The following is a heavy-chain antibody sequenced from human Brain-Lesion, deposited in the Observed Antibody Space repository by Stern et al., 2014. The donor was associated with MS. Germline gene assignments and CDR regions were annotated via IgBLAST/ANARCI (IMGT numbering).Heavy chain of an antibody. Sequence: QVQLQEWGAGLLKPSETLSLTCAVSGGSFSGYYWTWIRQSPEKGLELIGQIDHRGSAKNNPSLKSRVTMSVATSTPQFSLKLSSVTAADTAVYYCARGPYYFDGSGYHYWGQGTQVTVSS. J-gene: IGHJ4*02. D-gene: IGHD3-22*01. CDR1: GGSFSGYY. V-gene: IGHV4-34*01. CDR3: ARGPYYFDGSGYHY. CDR2: IDHRGSA.